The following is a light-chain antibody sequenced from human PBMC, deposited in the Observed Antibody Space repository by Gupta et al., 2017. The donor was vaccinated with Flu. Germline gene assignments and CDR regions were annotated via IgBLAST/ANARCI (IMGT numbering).Light chain of an antibody. J-gene: IGKJ1*01. CDR3: QHHGT. CDR1: QSISNW. CDR2: KAS. V-gene: IGKV1-5*03. Sequence: ASVGDRVTITCRASQSISNWLAWYQQKPGRAPKILIYKASSLQSGVPSRFSGSGTGTEFTLTISSLQPDDFATYYCQHHGTFGQGTKVEN.